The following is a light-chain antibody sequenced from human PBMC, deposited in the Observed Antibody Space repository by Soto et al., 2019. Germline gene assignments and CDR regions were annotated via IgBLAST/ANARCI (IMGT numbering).Light chain of an antibody. J-gene: IGLJ2*01. V-gene: IGLV2-14*03. CDR3: SSFTTTTTRV. Sequence: QSALAQPASVSGSPGQSITISCTGTTNDVATYNYVSWYQQHPGKAPKVIIYDVSTRPSGVSNRFSGSKSGNTASLTISGLQAEDDADYYCSSFTTTTTRVFGGGTKLTVL. CDR1: TNDVATYNY. CDR2: DVS.